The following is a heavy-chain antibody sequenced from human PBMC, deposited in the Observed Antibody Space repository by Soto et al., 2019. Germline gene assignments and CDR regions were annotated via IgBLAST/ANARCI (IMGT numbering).Heavy chain of an antibody. D-gene: IGHD3-22*01. J-gene: IGHJ6*02. Sequence: KPGGSLRLSCAASGFTFSDYYMSWIRQAPGKGLEWVSYISSSGSTIYYADSVKGRFTTSRDNAKNSLYLQMNSLRAEDTAVYYCARDGDYYDSSGYYFSYGGYGMDVWGQGTTVTVSS. CDR1: GFTFSDYY. V-gene: IGHV3-11*01. CDR2: ISSSGSTI. CDR3: ARDGDYYDSSGYYFSYGGYGMDV.